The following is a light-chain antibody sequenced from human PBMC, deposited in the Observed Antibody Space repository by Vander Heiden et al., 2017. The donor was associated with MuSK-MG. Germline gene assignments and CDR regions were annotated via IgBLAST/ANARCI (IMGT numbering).Light chain of an antibody. Sequence: DIQMTQPPSSVSASLGGRVSITCRASEPIGSWLAWYQQKPGKAPTLLIYAASRLQSGVPSRFSGAGSGTDFTLTINNLQPDDFATYYCQQANSFPRTFGQGTKVEMK. CDR1: EPIGSW. J-gene: IGKJ1*01. V-gene: IGKV1-12*01. CDR3: QQANSFPRT. CDR2: AAS.